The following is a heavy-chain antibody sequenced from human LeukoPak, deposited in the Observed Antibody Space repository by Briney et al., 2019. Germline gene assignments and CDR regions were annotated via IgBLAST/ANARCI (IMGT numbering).Heavy chain of an antibody. Sequence: GGSLRLSCAASGFTFSSYAMSWVRQAPGKGLEWVSVISGSGGSTYYADSVKGRFTISRDNSKNTLYLQMNSLRAEDTAVYYCARGVELLWFGEYFNYWGQGTLVTVSS. CDR2: ISGSGGST. V-gene: IGHV3-23*01. CDR1: GFTFSSYA. J-gene: IGHJ4*02. D-gene: IGHD3-10*01. CDR3: ARGVELLWFGEYFNY.